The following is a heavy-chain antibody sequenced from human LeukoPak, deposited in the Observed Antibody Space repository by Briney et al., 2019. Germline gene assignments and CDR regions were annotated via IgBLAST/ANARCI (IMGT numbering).Heavy chain of an antibody. CDR3: ARRGIGIRSLLIVGFHKAALYFEY. J-gene: IGHJ4*02. CDR1: GITLSNYG. CDR2: IGDSGGST. Sequence: QTGGSLRLSCAVSGITLSNYGMTWVRQAPGKGLEWVAGIGDSGGSTNYADSVKGRFTISRDYPKNTLHLQMNSLRAEDTAVYFCARRGIGIRSLLIVGFHKAALYFEYLGKGGLVTLP. D-gene: IGHD1-26*01. V-gene: IGHV3-23*01.